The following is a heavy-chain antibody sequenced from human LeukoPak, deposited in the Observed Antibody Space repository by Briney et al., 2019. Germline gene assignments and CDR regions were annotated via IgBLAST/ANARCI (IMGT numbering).Heavy chain of an antibody. J-gene: IGHJ4*02. Sequence: SQTLSLTCTVSGDSDVSSGGYYWTWIRQHPEKGLEWIGYFYHRASYNPSLKGRVSISIDTSKNQFSLSLTSVTAADTALYYCVREGEYGEDYFWGQGIQVIVSA. V-gene: IGHV4-31*03. CDR1: GDSDVSSGGYY. CDR2: FYHRA. CDR3: VREGEYGEDYF. D-gene: IGHD4-17*01.